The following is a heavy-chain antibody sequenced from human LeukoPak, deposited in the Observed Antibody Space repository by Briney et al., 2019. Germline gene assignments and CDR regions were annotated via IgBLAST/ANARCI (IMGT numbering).Heavy chain of an antibody. CDR1: GYTFTSYY. CDR3: ARDLRYSSGWSASGMDV. J-gene: IGHJ6*04. Sequence: ASVTVSCKASGYTFTSYYMHWVRQAPGQGLEWMGLINPSGGSTSYAQKFQGRVTMTRDMSTSTVYMELSSLRSEDTAVYYCARDLRYSSGWSASGMDVWGKGTTVTISP. CDR2: INPSGGST. V-gene: IGHV1-46*01. D-gene: IGHD6-19*01.